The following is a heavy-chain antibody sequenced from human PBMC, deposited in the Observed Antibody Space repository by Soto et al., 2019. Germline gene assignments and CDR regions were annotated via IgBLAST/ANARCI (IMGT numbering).Heavy chain of an antibody. CDR3: AKDLRAGYCSGGTCYSGYYGMDV. D-gene: IGHD2-15*01. CDR2: TRDNGAST. J-gene: IGHJ6*02. CDR1: GFTFSSYA. Sequence: PGGSRRRSGAAAGFTFSSYAMSWVRQARGKGLEWVSSTRDNGASTYYAGPVKARFTISRDNSKNTLYLQMNSLRAEDTAVYYCAKDLRAGYCSGGTCYSGYYGMDVWGQGTTVTVSS. V-gene: IGHV3-23*01.